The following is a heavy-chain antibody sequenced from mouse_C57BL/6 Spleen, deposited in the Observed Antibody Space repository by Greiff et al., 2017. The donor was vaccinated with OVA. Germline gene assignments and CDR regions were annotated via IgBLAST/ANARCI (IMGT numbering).Heavy chain of an antibody. CDR3: ARCYSNYGGAMDY. D-gene: IGHD2-5*01. J-gene: IGHJ4*01. V-gene: IGHV1-52*01. CDR2: IDPSDSDT. Sequence: QVQLQQPGAELVRPGSSVKLSCKASGYTFTSYWMHWVKQRPIQGLEWIGNIDPSDSDTHYNQKFKDKATLTVDKSSSTAYMQLSSLTSEDSAVYYCARCYSNYGGAMDYWGQGTSVTVSS. CDR1: GYTFTSYW.